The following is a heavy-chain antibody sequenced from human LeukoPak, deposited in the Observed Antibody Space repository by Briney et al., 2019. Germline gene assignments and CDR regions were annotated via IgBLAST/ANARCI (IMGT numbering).Heavy chain of an antibody. D-gene: IGHD3-16*01. V-gene: IGHV3-23*01. CDR3: AKGRGIGDRRFFDY. Sequence: PGGSLRLSCAASGFPFGTYGMHWVRQAPGKGLQWVSSISGLGGSTQYADVVKGRFTISRDNAKNTLYLQMNSLRAEDTALYYCAKGRGIGDRRFFDYWGQGTVVTVSS. CDR2: ISGLGGST. J-gene: IGHJ4*02. CDR1: GFPFGTYG.